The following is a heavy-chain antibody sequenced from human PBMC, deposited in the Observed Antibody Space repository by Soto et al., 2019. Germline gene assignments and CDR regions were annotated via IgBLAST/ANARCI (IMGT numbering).Heavy chain of an antibody. D-gene: IGHD3-3*01. J-gene: IGHJ4*02. CDR3: AKDRADFWSNDDY. CDR1: GFTFSSYA. V-gene: IGHV3-23*01. CDR2: ISGSGGST. Sequence: EVQLLESGGGLVQPGGSLRLSCAASGFTFSSYAMSWVRQAPGKGPEWVSAISGSGGSTYYADSVKGRFTISRDNSKNTLYLQMNSLRAEDTAVYYCAKDRADFWSNDDYWGQGTLVTVSS.